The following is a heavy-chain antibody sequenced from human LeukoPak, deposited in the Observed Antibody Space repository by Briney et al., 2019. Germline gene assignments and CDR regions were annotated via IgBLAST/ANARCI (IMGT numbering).Heavy chain of an antibody. J-gene: IGHJ2*01. Sequence: SETLSLTCTVSGGSIRTSYWSWIRQPPGKGLEWIGYMYFSGSTKYNPSLKSRVTISVDMSKNQFSLKLSSVTAADTAVYYCASGSGSYFWYFDLWDRGTLVTVSS. CDR1: GGSIRTSY. V-gene: IGHV4-59*01. CDR3: ASGSGSYFWYFDL. D-gene: IGHD1-26*01. CDR2: MYFSGST.